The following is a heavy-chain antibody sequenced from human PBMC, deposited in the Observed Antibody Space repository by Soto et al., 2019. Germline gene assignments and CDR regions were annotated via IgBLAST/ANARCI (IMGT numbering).Heavy chain of an antibody. Sequence: QVQLQESGPGLVKPSQTLSLTCTVSGGSISSGGYYWNWIRQHPGKGLEWIGYIYYSGGTYYSPSLNSRLTISIDTSKNQFSLELTSVTAADTAVYYCARGDYNNYIRSNWIGPWGQGTLVTVSS. J-gene: IGHJ5*02. CDR3: ARGDYNNYIRSNWIGP. CDR1: GGSISSGGYY. V-gene: IGHV4-31*03. CDR2: IYYSGGT. D-gene: IGHD4-4*01.